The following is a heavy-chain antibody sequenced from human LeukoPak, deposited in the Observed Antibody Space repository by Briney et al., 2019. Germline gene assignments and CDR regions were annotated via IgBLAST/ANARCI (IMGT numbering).Heavy chain of an antibody. CDR3: ARANGCSSTRCYGVVDY. J-gene: IGHJ4*02. CDR1: GGPFSSYV. D-gene: IGHD2-2*01. Sequence: ASVKVSCKASGGPFSSYVISWVRQAPGQGLEWMGGIIPIFGTANYAQKFQGSVTITADESTSTAYMELSSLRSDDTAVYYCARANGCSSTRCYGVVDYWGQGTLVTVSS. CDR2: IIPIFGTA. V-gene: IGHV1-69*13.